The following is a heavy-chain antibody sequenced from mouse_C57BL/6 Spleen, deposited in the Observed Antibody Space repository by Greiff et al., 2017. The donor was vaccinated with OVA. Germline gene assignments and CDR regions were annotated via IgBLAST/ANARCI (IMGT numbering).Heavy chain of an antibody. CDR2: ISNGGDNT. CDR3: ARQDNYVMDY. J-gene: IGHJ4*01. Sequence: EVKVEESGGGLVQPGGSLKLSCAASGFTFSDYYMYWVRQTPEKRLEWVAFISNGGDNTYYPDTVKGRFTISRDNAKNTLYLQMSRLKSEDTAMYYCARQDNYVMDYWGQGTSVTVSS. D-gene: IGHD3-3*01. V-gene: IGHV5-12*01. CDR1: GFTFSDYY.